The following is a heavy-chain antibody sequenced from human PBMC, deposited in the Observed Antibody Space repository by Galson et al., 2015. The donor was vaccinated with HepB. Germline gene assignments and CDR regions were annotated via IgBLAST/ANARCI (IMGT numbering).Heavy chain of an antibody. Sequence: SLRLSCAASGFIFSNYSMNWVRQAPGKGLEWVSYISGGSSSTLYYADSMKGRFTISRDNAKNSLYLQMNSLRDEDTAVYYCARSKQLRSLEWYTDAYDIWSQATMVTVSS. CDR2: ISGGSSSTL. CDR1: GFIFSNYS. D-gene: IGHD3-3*01. J-gene: IGHJ3*02. V-gene: IGHV3-48*02. CDR3: ARSKQLRSLEWYTDAYDI.